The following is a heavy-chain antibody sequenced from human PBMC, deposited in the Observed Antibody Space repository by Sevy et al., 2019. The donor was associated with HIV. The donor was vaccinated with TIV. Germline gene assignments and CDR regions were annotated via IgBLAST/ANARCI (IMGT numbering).Heavy chain of an antibody. D-gene: IGHD3-10*01. CDR3: ARDDAAATTILWFGDIYPTRSYHAFDI. CDR2: ISSSSSTI. Sequence: GGSLRLSCAASGFTFSSYSMNWVRQAPGKGLEWVSYISSSSSTIYYADSVNGRYTISRDNTKNSLYLQMNSLGDEDTAVYYCARDDAAATTILWFGDIYPTRSYHAFDIWGQGIMVTVSS. J-gene: IGHJ3*02. CDR1: GFTFSSYS. V-gene: IGHV3-48*02.